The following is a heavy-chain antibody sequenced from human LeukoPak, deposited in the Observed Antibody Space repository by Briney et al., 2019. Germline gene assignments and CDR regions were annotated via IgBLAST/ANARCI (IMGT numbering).Heavy chain of an antibody. CDR1: GGSISSGGYY. CDR2: IYYSGST. CDR3: ARGDVDSEIGYYFDY. V-gene: IGHV4-31*03. J-gene: IGHJ4*02. D-gene: IGHD2-21*02. Sequence: SQTLSLTRTVSGGSISSGGYYWSWIRQHPGKGLEWIGYIYYSGSTYYNPSLKSRVTISVDTSKNQFSLKLSSVTAADTAVYYCARGDVDSEIGYYFDYWGQGTLVTVSS.